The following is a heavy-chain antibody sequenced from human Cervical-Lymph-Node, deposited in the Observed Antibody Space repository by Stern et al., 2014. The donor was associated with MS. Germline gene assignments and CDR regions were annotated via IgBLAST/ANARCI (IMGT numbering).Heavy chain of an antibody. CDR2: ITNVGST. Sequence: EVQLVESGGGVIQPGGSLRLSCTASGFTVSRDYMTWVRQAPGKGLEWVSLITNVGSTFYTASVKGRFTISGDDSKNTVYLHMTSLRAEDTAMYYCARDTSSPERSDWWGQGTLVTVSS. V-gene: IGHV3-53*01. CDR3: ARDTSSPERSDW. CDR1: GFTVSRDY. D-gene: IGHD1-1*01. J-gene: IGHJ4*02.